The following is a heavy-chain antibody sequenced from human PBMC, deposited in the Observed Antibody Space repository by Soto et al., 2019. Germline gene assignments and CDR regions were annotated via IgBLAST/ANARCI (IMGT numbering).Heavy chain of an antibody. V-gene: IGHV5-51*01. D-gene: IGHD2-2*01. Sequence: PGESLKISCKGSGYSFTSYWIGWVRQMPGKGLEWMGIIYPGDSDTRYSPSFQGQVTISADKSISTAYLQWSSLKASDTAMYYCARHKGYCISTSCPPPSLYGMDVWGQGTTVTVSS. CDR2: IYPGDSDT. CDR1: GYSFTSYW. CDR3: ARHKGYCISTSCPPPSLYGMDV. J-gene: IGHJ6*02.